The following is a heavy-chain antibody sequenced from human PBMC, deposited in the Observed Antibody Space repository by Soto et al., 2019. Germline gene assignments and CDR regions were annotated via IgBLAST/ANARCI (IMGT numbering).Heavy chain of an antibody. Sequence: QVTLEESGPTRVKPTQTLTLTCTFSGFSLATSGVGVGWVRQPPGKALERLALIYWDDDKRYSPSLRSRLTVTKXXSXNXDVLTMTNLDPVDTATYYCAHRVGLQGNWNGGYFDFWGQGALVTVSS. D-gene: IGHD1-1*01. V-gene: IGHV2-5*02. CDR1: GFSLATSGVG. J-gene: IGHJ4*02. CDR2: IYWDDDK. CDR3: AHRVGLQGNWNGGYFDF.